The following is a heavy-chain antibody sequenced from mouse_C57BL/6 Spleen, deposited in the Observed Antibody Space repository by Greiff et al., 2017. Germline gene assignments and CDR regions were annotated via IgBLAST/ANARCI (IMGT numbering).Heavy chain of an antibody. CDR1: GFSLTSYG. CDR3: ARALYGNYDD. CDR2: IWSGGST. Sequence: QVQLKQSGPGLVQPSQSLSITCTVSGFSLTSYGVHWVRQSPGKGLEWLGVIWSGGSTDYNAAFISRLSISKDNSTSQVFFKMNSLQADDTAIYYCARALYGNYDDWGQGTTLTVSS. V-gene: IGHV2-2*01. D-gene: IGHD2-1*01. J-gene: IGHJ2*01.